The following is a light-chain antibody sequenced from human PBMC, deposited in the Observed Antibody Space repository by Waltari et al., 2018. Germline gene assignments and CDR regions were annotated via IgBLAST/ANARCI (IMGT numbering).Light chain of an antibody. CDR3: SSYTSSGVV. CDR2: DVN. CDR1: SSDVGGYKY. Sequence: QSALTQPASVSGSPGQSITISCTGTSSDVGGYKYVSWYQQHPDKAPKLMLYDVNNRPSGVSNRFSGSKSDNTASLTISGLQAEDESVYYCSSYTSSGVVFGGGTKLTVL. J-gene: IGLJ2*01. V-gene: IGLV2-14*03.